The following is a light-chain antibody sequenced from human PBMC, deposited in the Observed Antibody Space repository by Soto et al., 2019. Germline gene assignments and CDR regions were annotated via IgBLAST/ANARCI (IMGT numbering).Light chain of an antibody. CDR2: GAS. Sequence: EIVLTQSPATLSLSPGERATLSCRASQSVASSHLAWYRQKPGQAPRLLIYGASTRAAGIPARFSGSGSGTDFTLTISSLEPEDFAVYYCQQRSNWPPITFGQGTRLEIK. V-gene: IGKV3-11*01. CDR1: QSVASSH. CDR3: QQRSNWPPIT. J-gene: IGKJ5*01.